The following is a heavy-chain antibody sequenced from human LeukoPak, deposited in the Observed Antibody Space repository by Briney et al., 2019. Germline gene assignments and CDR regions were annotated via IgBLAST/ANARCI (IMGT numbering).Heavy chain of an antibody. J-gene: IGHJ4*02. V-gene: IGHV3-48*01. Sequence: GGSLRLSCAASGFTFSSYSMNWVRQAPGKGLEWVSYISISSSIIYYADSVKGRFTISRDNSKNTLYLQMNSLRAEDTAVYYCAKGEQWLVQGGDYWGQGTLVTVSS. D-gene: IGHD6-19*01. CDR3: AKGEQWLVQGGDY. CDR1: GFTFSSYS. CDR2: ISISSSII.